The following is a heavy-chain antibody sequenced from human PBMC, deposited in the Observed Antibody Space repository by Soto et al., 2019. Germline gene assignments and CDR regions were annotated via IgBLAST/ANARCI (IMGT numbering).Heavy chain of an antibody. J-gene: IGHJ4*02. CDR1: GFTFSSYA. CDR2: ISGSGGST. D-gene: IGHD6-19*01. Sequence: GGSLRLSCAASGFTFSSYAMSWVRQAPGKGLEWVSAISGSGGSTYYADSVKGRFTISRDNSKNTLYLQMNSLRAEDTAVYYCAKDHGAVAGSGGDYFDYWGQGTLVTVSS. CDR3: AKDHGAVAGSGGDYFDY. V-gene: IGHV3-23*01.